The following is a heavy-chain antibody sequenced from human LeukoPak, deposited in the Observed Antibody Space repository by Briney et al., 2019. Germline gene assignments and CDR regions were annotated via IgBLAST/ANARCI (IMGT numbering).Heavy chain of an antibody. CDR1: GGSFSGYY. V-gene: IGHV4-34*01. Sequence: SETLSLTCAVYGGSFSGYYWSWIRQPPGKGLEWIGEINHSGSTNYNPSLKSRVTISVDTSKNQFSLKLSSVTAADTAVYYCARVDTYCGGDCYEYYYGMDVWGQRTTVTVSS. D-gene: IGHD2-21*02. J-gene: IGHJ6*02. CDR3: ARVDTYCGGDCYEYYYGMDV. CDR2: INHSGST.